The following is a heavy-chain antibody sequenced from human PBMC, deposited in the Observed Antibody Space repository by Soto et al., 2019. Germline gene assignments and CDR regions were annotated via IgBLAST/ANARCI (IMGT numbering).Heavy chain of an antibody. V-gene: IGHV1-69*02. CDR3: SSDRWSAEKFDV. CDR2: MIPMLAVT. Sequence: QVHLIQSGAGVKKPGSSVKVSCKAAGGTFNTYTLFWVRQAPGHGLEWMGRMIPMLAVTNSAQKFQGRVTITAHKSTGTAYMVLTRLTSDDTAVYYCSSDRWSAEKFDVWGQGTMVTVSS. D-gene: IGHD2-15*01. J-gene: IGHJ3*01. CDR1: GGTFNTYT.